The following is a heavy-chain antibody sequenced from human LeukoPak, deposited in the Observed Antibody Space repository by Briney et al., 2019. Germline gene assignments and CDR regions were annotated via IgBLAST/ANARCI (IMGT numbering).Heavy chain of an antibody. CDR1: GGSISSSSYY. CDR3: AGGYYLFDY. J-gene: IGHJ4*02. D-gene: IGHD3-22*01. CDR2: IYYSGST. Sequence: SETLSLTCTVSGGSISSSSYYWGWIRLPPGKGLEWIGTIYYSGSTYYNPSLKSRVTISVDTSKSQFSLKLSSVTAADTAVYYCAGGYYLFDYWGQGTLVTVSS. V-gene: IGHV4-39*01.